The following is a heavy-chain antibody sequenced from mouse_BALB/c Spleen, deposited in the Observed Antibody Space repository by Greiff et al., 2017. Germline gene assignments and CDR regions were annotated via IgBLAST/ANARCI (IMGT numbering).Heavy chain of an antibody. V-gene: IGHV1-5*01. D-gene: IGHD1-1*01. CDR3: THYGSSYDAMDY. J-gene: IGHJ4*01. CDR2: IYPGNSDT. Sequence: VQLQQSGTVLARPGASVKMSCKASGYTFTSYWMHWVKQRPGQGLEWIGAIYPGNSDTSYNQKFKGKAKLTAVTSTSTAYMELSSLTNEDSAVYYCTHYGSSYDAMDYWGQGTSVTVSS. CDR1: GYTFTSYW.